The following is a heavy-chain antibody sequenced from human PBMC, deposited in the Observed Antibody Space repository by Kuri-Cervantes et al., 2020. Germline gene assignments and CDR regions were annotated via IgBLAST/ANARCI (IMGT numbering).Heavy chain of an antibody. CDR2: ISTYTGNT. J-gene: IGHJ4*02. CDR3: VRDRMELWLAFDY. CDR1: GYSFTTYP. D-gene: IGHD5-18*01. V-gene: IGHV1-18*01. Sequence: ASVKVSCKASGYSFTTYPISWVRQAPGQGLEWMGWISTYTGNTYYAQNLHDRVTMTTDTSTNTAYMEVRSLRPDDTAVYYCVRDRMELWLAFDYWGQGTLVTVSS.